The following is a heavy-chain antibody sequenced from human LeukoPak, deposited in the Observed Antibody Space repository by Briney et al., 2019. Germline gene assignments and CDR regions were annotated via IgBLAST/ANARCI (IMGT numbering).Heavy chain of an antibody. V-gene: IGHV4-34*01. J-gene: IGHJ5*02. CDR1: GGSFSGYY. CDR3: ARDASMQTRDYNWFDP. CDR2: INHSGST. Sequence: SETLSLTCAVYGGSFSGYYWSWLRQPPGKGLEWIGEINHSGSTNYNPSLKSRVTISVDTSKNQFSLKLSSVTAADTAVYYCARDASMQTRDYNWFDPWGQGTLVTVSS.